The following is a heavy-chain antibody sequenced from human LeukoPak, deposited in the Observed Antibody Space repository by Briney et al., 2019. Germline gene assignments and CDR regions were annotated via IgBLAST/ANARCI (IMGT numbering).Heavy chain of an antibody. CDR1: GYTFTSYG. CDR3: ARAGVAVAGTQYFQH. D-gene: IGHD6-19*01. V-gene: IGHV1-18*01. J-gene: IGHJ1*01. CDR2: ISAYNGNT. Sequence: GASVKVSCKASGYTFTSYGTSWVRQAPGQGLEWMGWISAYNGNTNYAQKLQGRVTMTTDTSTSTAYMDLRSLRSDDTAVYYCARAGVAVAGTQYFQHWGQGTLVTVSS.